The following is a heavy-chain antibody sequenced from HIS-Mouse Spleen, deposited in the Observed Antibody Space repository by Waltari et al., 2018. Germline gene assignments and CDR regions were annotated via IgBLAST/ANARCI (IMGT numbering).Heavy chain of an antibody. J-gene: IGHJ3*02. CDR2: LIPILGIA. D-gene: IGHD6-13*01. V-gene: IGHV1-69*04. CDR3: ARHPEIAAAVGAFDI. Sequence: QVQLVQSGAEVKKPGSSVKVSCKASGGTFSSYAISWVRQAPGQGLDWMGRLIPILGIATYAQKFQGGVTITADKSPSTSYMELSSLRSEDTAVYYCARHPEIAAAVGAFDIWGQGTMVTVSS. CDR1: GGTFSSYA.